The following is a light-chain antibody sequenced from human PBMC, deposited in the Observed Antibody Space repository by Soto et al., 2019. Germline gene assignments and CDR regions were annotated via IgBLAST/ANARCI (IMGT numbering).Light chain of an antibody. CDR1: QGIGVY. CDR3: QKYNSAPLT. CDR2: AAS. J-gene: IGKJ4*01. Sequence: DIQMTQSPSSLSASLGDRVTITCRASQGIGVYLAWFQQKPGNVPKLLIYAASTLQSGVPSRFSGSGSGTDFTLTISSLQPEDDATHYYQKYNSAPLTFGGGTKVDIK. V-gene: IGKV1-27*01.